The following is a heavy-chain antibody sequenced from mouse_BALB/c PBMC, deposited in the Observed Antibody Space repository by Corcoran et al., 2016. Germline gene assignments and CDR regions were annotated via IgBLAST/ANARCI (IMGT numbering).Heavy chain of an antibody. CDR2: INTYTGEP. CDR3: AREPYAMDY. V-gene: IGHV9-1*02. J-gene: IGHJ4*01. CDR1: GYTFTNYG. Sequence: QIQLVQSGPERKKPGETVKISCKASGYTFTNYGMNWVKQVPGKGLKWMGWINTYTGEPTYVDDFKGRFAFSLETSASTAYLQINNLKNEDMATYFCAREPYAMDYWGQGTSVTVSS.